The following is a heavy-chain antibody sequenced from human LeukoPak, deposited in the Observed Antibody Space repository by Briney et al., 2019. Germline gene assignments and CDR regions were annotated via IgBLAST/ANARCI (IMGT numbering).Heavy chain of an antibody. CDR1: GFTFSSYA. V-gene: IGHV3-30-3*01. J-gene: IGHJ4*02. Sequence: PGGSLRLSCAASGFTFSSYAMHWVRQAPGKGLEWVAVISYDGSNKYYADSVKGRFTISRDNSKNTLYLQMNSLRAEDTAVYYCAKDPRWDSSGYWGQGTLVTVSS. D-gene: IGHD3-22*01. CDR2: ISYDGSNK. CDR3: AKDPRWDSSGY.